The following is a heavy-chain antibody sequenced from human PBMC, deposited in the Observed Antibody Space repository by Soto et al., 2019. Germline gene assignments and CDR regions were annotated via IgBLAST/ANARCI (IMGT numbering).Heavy chain of an antibody. CDR2: IYYSGST. J-gene: IGHJ6*02. D-gene: IGHD3-3*01. Sequence: PSETLSLTCTVSRGSISSGTNYWAWIRQPPGKGLEWIASIYYSGSTYYNPSLKSRVTISVDTSKNQFSLKLSSVTAADTAVYYCATNARITIFGVGNYYYSYAMDVWGQRTTVTVSS. V-gene: IGHV4-39*01. CDR1: RGSISSGTNY. CDR3: ATNARITIFGVGNYYYSYAMDV.